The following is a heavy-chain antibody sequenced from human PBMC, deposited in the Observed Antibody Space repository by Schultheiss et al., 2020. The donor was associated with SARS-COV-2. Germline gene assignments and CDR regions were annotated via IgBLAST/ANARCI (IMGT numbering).Heavy chain of an antibody. V-gene: IGHV3-30*12. CDR1: GFTFSSYG. CDR2: ISYDGSNK. D-gene: IGHD6-19*01. Sequence: GGSLRLSCAASGFTFSSYGMHWVRQAPGKGLEWVAVISYDGSNKYYADSVKGRFTISRDNAKNSLYLQMNSLRAEDTAVYYCARRGAVVDYWGQGTLVTVSS. CDR3: ARRGAVVDY. J-gene: IGHJ4*02.